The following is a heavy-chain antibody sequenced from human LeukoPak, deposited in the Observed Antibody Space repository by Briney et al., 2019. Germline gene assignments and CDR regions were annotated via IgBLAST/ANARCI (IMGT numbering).Heavy chain of an antibody. CDR1: GFTFSSYV. D-gene: IGHD2-15*01. CDR3: AKKVVDPNYYSSGMDA. J-gene: IGHJ6*01. CDR2: ISSSGGST. Sequence: PGGSLRLSCAASGFTFSSYVMSWVRQAPGKGLEWVSIISSSGGSTSYADSVKGRFTISRDNSNHTLYLQMNSLRAGDTAIYYFAKKVVDPNYYSSGMDAGGKGPRSPSPQ. V-gene: IGHV3-23*01.